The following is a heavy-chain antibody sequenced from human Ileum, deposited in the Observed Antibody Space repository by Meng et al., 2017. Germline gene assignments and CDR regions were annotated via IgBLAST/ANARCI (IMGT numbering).Heavy chain of an antibody. V-gene: IGHV3-74*01. CDR2: INPDGNII. D-gene: IGHD5-24*01. Sequence: GGSLRLSCAASGFTFSSHWMHWVRQAPGKGLEWVSRINPDGNIIAYADSVKGRFTISRDNAKKTLYLQLNNLRDEDTAVYYCTRDFDDGYGLWGQGTRVTVYS. CDR1: GFTFSSHW. CDR3: TRDFDDGYGL. J-gene: IGHJ4*02.